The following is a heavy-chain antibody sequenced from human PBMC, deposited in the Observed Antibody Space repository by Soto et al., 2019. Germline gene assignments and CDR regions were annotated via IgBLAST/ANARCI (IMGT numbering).Heavy chain of an antibody. CDR2: IKQDGSEK. D-gene: IGHD3-9*01. Sequence: EVQLVESGGGLVQPGGSLRLSCAASRFTFSSYWMSWVRQAPGKGLEWVANIKQDGSEKYYVDSVKGRFTISRDNAKNSLYLQMNSLRAEDTAVYYCASRSPVLRDYWGQGTLVTVSS. V-gene: IGHV3-7*03. CDR1: RFTFSSYW. J-gene: IGHJ4*02. CDR3: ASRSPVLRDY.